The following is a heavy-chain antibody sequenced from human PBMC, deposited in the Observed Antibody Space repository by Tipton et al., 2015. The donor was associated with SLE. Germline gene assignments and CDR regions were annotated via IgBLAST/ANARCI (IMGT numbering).Heavy chain of an antibody. Sequence: TLSLTCAVSGGSISSFNWWTWVRQTPGKGLEWIGEIYHSGSTYYNPSLKSRVTISVDRSKNQFSLKLSSVTAADTAVYYCPLFVDTAMVKGSLADYWGQGTLVTVSS. V-gene: IGHV4-4*02. CDR2: IYHSGST. CDR1: GGSISSFNW. CDR3: PLFVDTAMVKGSLADY. D-gene: IGHD5-18*01. J-gene: IGHJ4*02.